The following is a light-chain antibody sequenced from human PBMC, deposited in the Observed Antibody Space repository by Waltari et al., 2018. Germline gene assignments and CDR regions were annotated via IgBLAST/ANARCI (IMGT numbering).Light chain of an antibody. CDR1: RPNVGGNP. CDR3: AAWDFRVDLWV. Sequence: QSVLTQPPSASGTPGQKITIPCPGARPNVGGNPVHRYRHPPGTAPKLPIFSDNPRPTGVPDRFSGSKSGTSASLAISGLQSEDEAHYYCAAWDFRVDLWVYGGGTKLTVL. V-gene: IGLV1-44*01. J-gene: IGLJ3*02. CDR2: SDN.